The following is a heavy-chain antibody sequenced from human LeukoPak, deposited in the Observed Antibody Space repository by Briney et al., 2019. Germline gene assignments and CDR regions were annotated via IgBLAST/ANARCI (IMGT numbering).Heavy chain of an antibody. CDR2: INHSGST. V-gene: IGHV4-34*01. D-gene: IGHD6-13*01. CDR3: ARGNGIAAAGTPSYYGMDV. CDR1: GGSFSGYY. Sequence: SETLSLTCAVYGGSFSGYYWSWIRQPPGKGLEWIGEINHSGSTNYNQSLKSRVTISVDTSKNQFSLKLSSVTAADTAVYYCARGNGIAAAGTPSYYGMDVWGQGTTVTVSS. J-gene: IGHJ6*02.